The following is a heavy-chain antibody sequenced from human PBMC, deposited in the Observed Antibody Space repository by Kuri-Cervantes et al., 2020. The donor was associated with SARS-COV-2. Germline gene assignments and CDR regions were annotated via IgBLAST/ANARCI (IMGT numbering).Heavy chain of an antibody. CDR1: GFTLSSYA. Sequence: GGSLRLSCAASGFTLSSYAMHWVRQAPGKGLEWVAVISYDGSNKYYADSVKGRFTISRDNSKNTLYLQMNSLRAEDTAVYYCARDPDYYDSSGYYGGFDYWGQGTLVTVSS. D-gene: IGHD3-22*01. J-gene: IGHJ4*02. CDR3: ARDPDYYDSSGYYGGFDY. V-gene: IGHV3-30*04. CDR2: ISYDGSNK.